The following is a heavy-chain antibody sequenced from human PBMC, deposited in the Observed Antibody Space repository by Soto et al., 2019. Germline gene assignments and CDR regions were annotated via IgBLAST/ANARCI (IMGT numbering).Heavy chain of an antibody. CDR1: GFTVSRNY. D-gene: IGHD4-17*01. Sequence: EVQLVESGGGLIQPGGSLRLSCAASGFTVSRNYMSWVRQAPGKGLAWVSVIYSDGSTYYADSVKGRFTISRDSSKNTLYLQMNVLRVEDTAVYYWARVGYAVTTGGAFDIWGQGTMVTVSS. J-gene: IGHJ3*02. CDR3: ARVGYAVTTGGAFDI. CDR2: IYSDGST. V-gene: IGHV3-53*01.